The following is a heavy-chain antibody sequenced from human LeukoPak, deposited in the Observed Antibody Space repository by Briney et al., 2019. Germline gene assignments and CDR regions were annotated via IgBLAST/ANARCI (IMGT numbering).Heavy chain of an antibody. CDR1: GGSISSGGYY. V-gene: IGHV4-30-2*01. D-gene: IGHD3-22*01. CDR2: IYHSGST. Sequence: SQTLSLTCTVSGGSISSGGYYWRWIRQPPGKGLEWIGYIYHSGSTYYNPSLKSRVTISVDRSKNQFSLKLSSVTAADTAVYYCARNPGYYDSSGYYYWFDPWGQGTLVTVSS. CDR3: ARNPGYYDSSGYYYWFDP. J-gene: IGHJ5*02.